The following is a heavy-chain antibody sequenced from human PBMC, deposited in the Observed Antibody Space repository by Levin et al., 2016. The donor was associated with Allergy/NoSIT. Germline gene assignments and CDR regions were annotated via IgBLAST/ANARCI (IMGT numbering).Heavy chain of an antibody. J-gene: IGHJ6*02. CDR1: GFTVSNNY. V-gene: IGHV3-66*01. D-gene: IGHD6-13*01. Sequence: GESLKISCAASGFTVSNNYVNWVRQAPGKGLEWVSVIYGGGSTYYADSVKGRFTISRDNSKNTLYLQMNSLRAEDTAVYYCARDGTGGGSSWGLPLHYYGMDVWGQGTTVTVSS. CDR2: IYGGGST. CDR3: ARDGTGGGSSWGLPLHYYGMDV.